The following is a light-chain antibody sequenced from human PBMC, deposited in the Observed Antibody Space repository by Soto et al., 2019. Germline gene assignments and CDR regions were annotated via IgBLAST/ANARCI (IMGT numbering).Light chain of an antibody. Sequence: IQMTQSPSTLSASVVYIVTITCRSSQSISTYLAWYQQKPGKAPKLLIYKASSLEGGVPSRFSGTGSGTEFTLTISSLQPDDFATYYCQQYNRYSPWTFGRGTKVDI. J-gene: IGKJ1*01. CDR2: KAS. V-gene: IGKV1-5*03. CDR3: QQYNRYSPWT. CDR1: QSISTY.